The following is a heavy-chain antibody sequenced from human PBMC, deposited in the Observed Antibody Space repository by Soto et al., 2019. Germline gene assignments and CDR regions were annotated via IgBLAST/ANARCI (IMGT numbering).Heavy chain of an antibody. D-gene: IGHD3-3*01. CDR1: GCTFTGYY. J-gene: IGHJ6*02. V-gene: IGHV1-2*02. CDR3: ARAPTRFLEWYPCDV. CDR2: INPNSGGT. Sequence: GASVKVSCKASGCTFTGYYMHWVRQAPGQGLEWMGWINPNSGGTNYAQKFQGRVTMTRDTSISTAYMELSRLRSDDTAVYYCARAPTRFLEWYPCDVWGQGTKVTVYS.